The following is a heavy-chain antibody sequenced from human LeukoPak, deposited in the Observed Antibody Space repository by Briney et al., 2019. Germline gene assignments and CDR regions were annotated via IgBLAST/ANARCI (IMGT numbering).Heavy chain of an antibody. CDR3: ARSLEYCSNTSCYRDYFDY. D-gene: IGHD2-2*02. Sequence: SVKVSCKASGYTFTSYAMNWVRQAPGQGLEWMGGIIPIFGTANYPQKFQGRVTITADESTSTAYMELSSLRSEDTAVYYCARSLEYCSNTSCYRDYFDYWGQGTLVTVSS. CDR1: GYTFTSYA. V-gene: IGHV1-69*13. J-gene: IGHJ4*02. CDR2: IIPIFGTA.